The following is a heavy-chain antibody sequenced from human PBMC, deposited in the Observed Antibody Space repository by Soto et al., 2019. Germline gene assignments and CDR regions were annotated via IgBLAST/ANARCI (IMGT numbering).Heavy chain of an antibody. Sequence: TSETLSLTCTVSGGSISSYYWSWIRQPPGKGLEWIGYVYYSGSTNYNPSLKSRVTISVDTSKNQFSLKLSSVTAADTAVYYCARHKGIVLGLTSGFDYWGQGTLVTVSS. CDR1: GGSISSYY. D-gene: IGHD2-21*01. CDR2: VYYSGST. CDR3: ARHKGIVLGLTSGFDY. V-gene: IGHV4-59*08. J-gene: IGHJ4*02.